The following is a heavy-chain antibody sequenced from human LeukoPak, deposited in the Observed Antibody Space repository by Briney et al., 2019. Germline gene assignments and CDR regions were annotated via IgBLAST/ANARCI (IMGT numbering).Heavy chain of an antibody. CDR2: INPNSGAT. D-gene: IGHD2-15*01. V-gene: IGHV1-2*02. CDR1: GYTFTGYY. CDR3: ARIAVGYCSGGSCSYFDY. J-gene: IGHJ4*02. Sequence: GASVKVSCKASGYTFTGYYMHWVRQAPGQGLEWMGWINPNSGATNYAQKFQGRVTMTRDTSISTAYMELSRLRSDDTAVYYCARIAVGYCSGGSCSYFDYWGQGTLVTVSS.